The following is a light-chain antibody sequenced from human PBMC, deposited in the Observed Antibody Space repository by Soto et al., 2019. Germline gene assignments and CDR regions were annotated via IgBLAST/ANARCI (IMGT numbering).Light chain of an antibody. J-gene: IGKJ4*01. Sequence: DIQMTQSPSSLSADVGDRVTITCRASQSLSDYLNWYQQKPGKAPNLLIHGASTLQSGVPSRFSGGGSGTEFTLTISSLQPEDFSTYYCQQSYDLRLSFGGGTKV. V-gene: IGKV1-39*01. CDR3: QQSYDLRLS. CDR2: GAS. CDR1: QSLSDY.